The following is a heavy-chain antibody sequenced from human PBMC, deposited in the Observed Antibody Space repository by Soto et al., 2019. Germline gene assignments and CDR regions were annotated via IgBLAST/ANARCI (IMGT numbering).Heavy chain of an antibody. CDR2: IFSDNER. D-gene: IGHD4-17*01. CDR1: GFSLTTGTMG. CDR3: ARMNVDSYQFYYAMDV. Sequence: SGPTLVNPTATLTLTCNVSGFSLTTGTMGVSWIRQPPGKALEWLAHIFSDNERSYSTSLQGRLTISKDTSGSQVVLSMTNVDPVDTATYYCARMNVDSYQFYYAMDVWGQGTTVTVSS. J-gene: IGHJ6*02. V-gene: IGHV2-26*01.